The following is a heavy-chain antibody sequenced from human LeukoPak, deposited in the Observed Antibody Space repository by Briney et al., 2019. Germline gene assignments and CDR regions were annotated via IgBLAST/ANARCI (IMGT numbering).Heavy chain of an antibody. CDR2: INHSGST. V-gene: IGHV4-34*01. J-gene: IGHJ4*02. CDR3: AGESGPFDY. D-gene: IGHD3-10*01. Sequence: SETLSLTCAVYGGSFSGCYWSWIRQPPGKGLERIGEINHSGSTNYNPSLKSRVTISVDTSKNQFSLKLSSVTAADTAVYYCAGESGPFDYWGQGTLVTVSS. CDR1: GGSFSGCY.